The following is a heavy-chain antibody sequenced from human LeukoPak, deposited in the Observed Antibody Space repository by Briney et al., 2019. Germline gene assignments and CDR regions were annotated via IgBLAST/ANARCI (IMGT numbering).Heavy chain of an antibody. V-gene: IGHV3-21*01. J-gene: IGHJ4*02. CDR3: ARDLGGIIDARKYYDILTGYKLYFDY. CDR1: GFTFSSDS. D-gene: IGHD3-9*01. Sequence: GGSLRLSCAASGFTFSSDSMSWVRQAPGKGLEWVSSISSSSSYIYYADSVKGRFTISRDNAKNSLYLQMNSLRAEDTAVYYCARDLGGIIDARKYYDILTGYKLYFDYWGQGTLVTVSS. CDR2: ISSSSSYI.